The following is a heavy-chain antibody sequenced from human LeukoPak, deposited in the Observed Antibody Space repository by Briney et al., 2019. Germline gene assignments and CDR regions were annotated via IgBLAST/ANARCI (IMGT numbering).Heavy chain of an antibody. J-gene: IGHJ4*02. Sequence: SETLSLTCTASGGSISSYYRSWIRQPPGKGLEWIGYIYYSGSTNYNPSLKSRVTISVDTSKNQFSLKLSSVTAADTAVYYCAREVASLGYFDYWGQGTLVTVSS. V-gene: IGHV4-59*01. CDR2: IYYSGST. CDR3: AREVASLGYFDY. CDR1: GGSISSYY. D-gene: IGHD2-2*01.